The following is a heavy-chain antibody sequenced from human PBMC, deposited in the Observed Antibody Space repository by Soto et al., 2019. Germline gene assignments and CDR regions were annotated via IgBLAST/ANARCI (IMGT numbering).Heavy chain of an antibody. J-gene: IGHJ4*02. CDR3: ARDLSTLIPGFDY. Sequence: GGSLRLSCAASGFTFSSYAMHWVRQAPGKGLEWVAVISYDGSNKYYADSVKGRFTISRDNSKNTLYLQMNSLRAEDTAVYYCARDLSTLIPGFDYWGQGTLVTVSS. D-gene: IGHD2-8*01. CDR1: GFTFSSYA. V-gene: IGHV3-30-3*01. CDR2: ISYDGSNK.